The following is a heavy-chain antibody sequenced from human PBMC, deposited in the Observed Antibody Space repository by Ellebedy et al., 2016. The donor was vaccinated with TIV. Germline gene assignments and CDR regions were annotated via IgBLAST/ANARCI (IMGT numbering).Heavy chain of an antibody. D-gene: IGHD6-13*01. CDR2: AYYRSTWIY. CDR3: AKLGGIYTWYAEY. V-gene: IGHV6-1*01. Sequence: SQTLSLTCAISGDSVSNNGVTWNWIRQSPSRGLEWLGRAYYRSTWIYNYAVSVKGRITINPDTSNNQLSLHLNSVTPEDTAVYYCAKLGGIYTWYAEYWGQGTLVTVSS. CDR1: GDSVSNNGVT. J-gene: IGHJ4*02.